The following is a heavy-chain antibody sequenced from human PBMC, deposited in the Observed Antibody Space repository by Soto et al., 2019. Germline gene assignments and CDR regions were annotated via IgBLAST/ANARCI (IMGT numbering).Heavy chain of an antibody. J-gene: IGHJ4*02. D-gene: IGHD6-6*01. Sequence: GGSMRLSCAASGFNFSSYGRHWVRQDPGKGLEWVAVIWYDGSNKYYADSVKGRFTISRDNSKNTLYLQMNSLRAEDTAVYYCARESAAYSSSSQIDYWGQGTLVTVSS. CDR3: ARESAAYSSSSQIDY. CDR2: IWYDGSNK. V-gene: IGHV3-33*01. CDR1: GFNFSSYG.